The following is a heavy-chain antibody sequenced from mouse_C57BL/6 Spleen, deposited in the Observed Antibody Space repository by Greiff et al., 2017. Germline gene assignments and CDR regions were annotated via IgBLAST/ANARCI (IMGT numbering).Heavy chain of an antibody. V-gene: IGHV1-80*01. CDR1: GYAFSSYW. CDR3: ARDEGITRSYLDY. J-gene: IGHJ2*01. CDR2: IYPGDGDT. D-gene: IGHD1-1*01. Sequence: QVQLKESGAELVKPGASVKISCKASGYAFSSYWMNWVKQRPGKGLEWIGQIYPGDGDTNYNGKFKGKATLTADKSSSTAYMQLSSLTSEDSAVYFCARDEGITRSYLDYWGQGTTLTVSS.